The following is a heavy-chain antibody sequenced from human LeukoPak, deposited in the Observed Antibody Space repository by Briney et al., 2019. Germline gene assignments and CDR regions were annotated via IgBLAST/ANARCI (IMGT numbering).Heavy chain of an antibody. CDR1: GFTFDDYA. D-gene: IGHD3-22*01. J-gene: IGHJ4*02. CDR3: AKRGVVIRVILVGFHKEAYYFDS. CDR2: ISWNSGSI. Sequence: PGRSLRLSCAASGFTFDDYAMHWVRQAPGKGLEWVSGISWNSGSIGYADSVKGRFTISRDNPKNTLYLQMNSLRAEDTAVYFCAKRGVVIRVILVGFHKEAYYFDSWGQGALATVSS. V-gene: IGHV3-9*01.